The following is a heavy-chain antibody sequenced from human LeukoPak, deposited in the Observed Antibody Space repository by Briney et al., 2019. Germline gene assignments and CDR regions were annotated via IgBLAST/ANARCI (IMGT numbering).Heavy chain of an antibody. Sequence: ASVKVSCKASGYTFTGYYMHWVRQAPGQGLEWMGWINPNSGGTNYAQKFQGRVTMTRDTSISTAYMELSRLRSDDTAVYYCARDIEDFWSGPTWGQGTLVTVSS. J-gene: IGHJ5*02. CDR3: ARDIEDFWSGPT. CDR1: GYTFTGYY. V-gene: IGHV1-2*02. D-gene: IGHD3-3*01. CDR2: INPNSGGT.